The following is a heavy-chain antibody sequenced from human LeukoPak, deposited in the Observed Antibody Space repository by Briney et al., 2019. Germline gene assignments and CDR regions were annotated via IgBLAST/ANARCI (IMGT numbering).Heavy chain of an antibody. V-gene: IGHV1-69*05. CDR2: IIPMFGTA. CDR1: GDTFISYT. J-gene: IGHJ4*02. Sequence: SVKVSCKPSGDTFISYTINWVRQAPGQGLEWMGGIIPMFGTANSAQKFQGRVTITTDESTSTAHMELSSLRYEDTAVYYCATYKLRHNWNVHTFDHWGPGTLVTVSS. CDR3: ATYKLRHNWNVHTFDH. D-gene: IGHD1-1*01.